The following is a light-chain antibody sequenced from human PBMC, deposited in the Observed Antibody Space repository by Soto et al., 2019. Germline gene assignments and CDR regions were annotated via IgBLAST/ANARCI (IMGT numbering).Light chain of an antibody. CDR1: QDIRTS. J-gene: IGKJ3*01. V-gene: IGKV1-33*01. CDR2: GAS. CDR3: QHYDNLPPFT. Sequence: DIQMTQSPSSLSASVGARVSITCQASQDIRTSLSWFQQKPGRAPKLLIYGASNLETGVPSRFRGSGSGTHFTFTISSLQPEDIATYYCQHYDNLPPFTFGPGTKVDIK.